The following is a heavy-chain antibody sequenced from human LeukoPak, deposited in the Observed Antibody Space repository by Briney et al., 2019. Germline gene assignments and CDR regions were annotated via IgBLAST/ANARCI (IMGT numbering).Heavy chain of an antibody. V-gene: IGHV4-39*07. J-gene: IGHJ4*02. D-gene: IGHD1-26*01. CDR3: ARGATGGYFDY. CDR2: IYYSGST. Sequence: SETLSLTCTVSGGSISSSSYYWGWIRQPPGKGLEWIGSIYYSGSTYYSPSLKSRVTISVDTSKNQFSLKLSSVTAADTAVYYCARGATGGYFDYWGQGTLVTVSS. CDR1: GGSISSSSYY.